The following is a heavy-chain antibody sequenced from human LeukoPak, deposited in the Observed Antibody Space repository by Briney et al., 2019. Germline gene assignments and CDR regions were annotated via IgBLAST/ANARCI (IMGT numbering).Heavy chain of an antibody. Sequence: ASVKVSCKASQYAFTDYAVHWVRQAPGQRLEWMGWINAGNGKTKYSQSFQGRITITRDTSASTAYMELSSLRSEDTAVYYCARALVGQQLAFDYWGQGTLVTVSS. J-gene: IGHJ4*02. CDR1: QYAFTDYA. D-gene: IGHD6-13*01. CDR2: INAGNGKT. CDR3: ARALVGQQLAFDY. V-gene: IGHV1-3*01.